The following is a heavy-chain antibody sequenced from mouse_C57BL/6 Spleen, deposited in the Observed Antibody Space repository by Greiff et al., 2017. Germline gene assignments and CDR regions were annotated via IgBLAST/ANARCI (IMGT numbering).Heavy chain of an antibody. CDR2: ISSGSSTI. V-gene: IGHV5-17*01. Sequence: EVQLVESGGGLVKPGGSLKLSCAASGFTFSDYAMHWVRQAPEKGLEWVAYISSGSSTIYYADTVKGRFTISRDNAKNTLFLQMTSLRSEDTAMYYGARGGFYYELYYAMDYWGQGTSVTVSS. J-gene: IGHJ4*01. D-gene: IGHD2-4*01. CDR3: ARGGFYYELYYAMDY. CDR1: GFTFSDYA.